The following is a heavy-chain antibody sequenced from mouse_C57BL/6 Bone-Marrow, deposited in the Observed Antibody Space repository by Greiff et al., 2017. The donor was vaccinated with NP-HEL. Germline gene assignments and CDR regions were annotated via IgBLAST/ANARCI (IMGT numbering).Heavy chain of an antibody. CDR1: GYTFTSYW. V-gene: IGHV1-69*01. CDR3: ARDYYGSQDV. Sequence: QVQLKQPGAELVMPGASVKLSCKASGYTFTSYWMHWVKQRPGQGLEWIGEIDPSDSYTNYNQKFKGKSTLTVDKSSSTAYMQLSSLTSEDSAVYYCARDYYGSQDVWGTGTTVTVSS. J-gene: IGHJ1*03. CDR2: IDPSDSYT. D-gene: IGHD1-1*01.